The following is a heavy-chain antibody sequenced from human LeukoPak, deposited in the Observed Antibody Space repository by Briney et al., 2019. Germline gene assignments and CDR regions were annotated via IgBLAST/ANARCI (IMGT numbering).Heavy chain of an antibody. CDR2: ISWNSGSI. D-gene: IGHD5-18*01. CDR3: AKDISGYSLNFDY. CDR1: GFTFDDYA. V-gene: IGHV3-9*01. J-gene: IGHJ4*02. Sequence: GGSLRLSCAASGFTFDDYAMHWVRQAPGKGLEWVSGISWNSGSIGYADSVKGRFTISRDNAKNSLYLQMNSLTTEDTALYYCAKDISGYSLNFDYWGQGTLVTVSS.